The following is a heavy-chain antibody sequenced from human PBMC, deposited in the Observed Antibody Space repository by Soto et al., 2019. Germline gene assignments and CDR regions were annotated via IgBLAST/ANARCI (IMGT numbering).Heavy chain of an antibody. CDR3: ARIRYDSSGLDAFDI. J-gene: IGHJ3*02. CDR2: IDWDDDK. Sequence: VSGPTLVNPTQTLTLTCTFSGFSLSTSGMCVSWIRQPPGKALEWLALIDWDDDKYYSTSLKTRLTISKDTSKNQVVLTMTNMDPVDTATYYCARIRYDSSGLDAFDIWGQGTMVTVSS. CDR1: GFSLSTSGMC. V-gene: IGHV2-70*01. D-gene: IGHD3-22*01.